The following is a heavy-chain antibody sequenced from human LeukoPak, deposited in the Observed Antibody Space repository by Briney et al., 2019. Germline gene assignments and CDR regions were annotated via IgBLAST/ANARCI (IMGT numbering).Heavy chain of an antibody. J-gene: IGHJ4*02. CDR2: MYYSGST. V-gene: IGHV4-39*01. Sequence: SETLSLTCTVSGGSLSSSSFYWGWIRQPPGKGLEWIGNMYYSGSTYYNPSLKSRVTISVDTSKNQFSLKLTSVTAADSAVYYCGCIATVEIYFDYWGQGTLVTVSS. D-gene: IGHD5-24*01. CDR1: GGSLSSSSFY. CDR3: GCIATVEIYFDY.